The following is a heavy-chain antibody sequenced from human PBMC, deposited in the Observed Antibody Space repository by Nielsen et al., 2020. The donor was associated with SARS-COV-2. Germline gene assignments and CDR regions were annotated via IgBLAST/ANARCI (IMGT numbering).Heavy chain of an antibody. Sequence: SETLSLTCTVSGGSISSYYWSWIRQPPGKGLEWIGYIYYSGSTNYNPSLKSRVTISVDTSKNQFSLKLSSVTAADTAVYYCARLDSSGYYLDYWGQGTLVTVSS. CDR3: ARLDSSGYYLDY. J-gene: IGHJ4*02. D-gene: IGHD3-22*01. CDR1: GGSISSYY. CDR2: IYYSGST. V-gene: IGHV4-59*01.